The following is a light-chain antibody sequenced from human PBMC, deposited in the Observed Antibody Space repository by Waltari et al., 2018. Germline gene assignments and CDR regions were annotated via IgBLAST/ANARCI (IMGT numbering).Light chain of an antibody. Sequence: DIVMTQSPLSLPVTPGEPATISCRSSQPLLFSNGYNYLDWYVQKPGQSPQLLIYLASNRASGVPDRFSGSGSGTEFTLTISSLQSEDFAVYYCQQYNNWPRALTFGGGTKVEIK. CDR1: QPLLFSNGYNY. CDR3: QQYNNWPRALT. J-gene: IGKJ4*01. CDR2: LAS. V-gene: IGKV2-28*01.